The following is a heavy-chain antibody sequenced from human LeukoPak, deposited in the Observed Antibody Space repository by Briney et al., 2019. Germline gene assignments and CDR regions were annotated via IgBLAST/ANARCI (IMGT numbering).Heavy chain of an antibody. V-gene: IGHV3-30*18. CDR1: GSGFSNYA. CDR3: AKDYRYSGSYEFDY. Sequence: GTSLRLSCAASGSGFSNYAMHWVRQAPGKGLEWVAVISYDGSNQYYADSVKGRFTISRDNSKNTLYLQMNTLRVEDTAVYYCAKDYRYSGSYEFDYWGQGTLVTVSS. D-gene: IGHD1-26*01. J-gene: IGHJ4*02. CDR2: ISYDGSNQ.